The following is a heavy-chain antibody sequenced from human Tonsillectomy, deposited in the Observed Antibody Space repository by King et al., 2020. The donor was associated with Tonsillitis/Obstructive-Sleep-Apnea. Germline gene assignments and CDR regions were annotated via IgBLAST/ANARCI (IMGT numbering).Heavy chain of an antibody. J-gene: IGHJ6*03. CDR2: ISPYSGNT. V-gene: IGHV1-18*01. CDR1: GYTFTSYG. CDR3: ARGGDQHYFYMDV. D-gene: IGHD2-2*01. Sequence: QLVQSGAAVKRPGASMKVSCKASGYTFTSYGLSWVRQAPGQGLEWMGWISPYSGNTKYRQTLQGRVTLTTDTSTSTAYLELRSLRFDDTAVYYCARGGDQHYFYMDVWGKGTTVTVSS.